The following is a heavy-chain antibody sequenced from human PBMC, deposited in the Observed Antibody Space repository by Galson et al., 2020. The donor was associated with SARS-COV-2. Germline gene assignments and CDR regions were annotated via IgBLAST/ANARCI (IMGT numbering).Heavy chain of an antibody. CDR1: GFTFSRIG. J-gene: IGHJ4*02. Sequence: GGSLRLSCAASGFTFSRIGMHWFRLAPGKGLQWVAAVTDDGRNKYYGDAVKGRFSISRDNSKNTLYLQMNSLRGDDTAVYYCANNEFGDNYWGRGTLVTVSS. CDR3: ANNEFGDNY. V-gene: IGHV3-30*18. CDR2: VTDDGRNK. D-gene: IGHD3-10*01.